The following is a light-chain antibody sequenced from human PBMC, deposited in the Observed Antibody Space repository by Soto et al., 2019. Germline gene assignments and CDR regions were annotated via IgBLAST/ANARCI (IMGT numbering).Light chain of an antibody. CDR1: KLGDKY. J-gene: IGLJ3*02. Sequence: SYDLTQPPSVSVSPGQTVSVTCSGDKLGDKYACWFQQKPGQSPVLVIYQDTKRPSGIPERISGSNSGNTATLTISGTQAIDEADYYCQSWDNTTMVFGGGTKLTVL. V-gene: IGLV3-1*01. CDR2: QDT. CDR3: QSWDNTTMV.